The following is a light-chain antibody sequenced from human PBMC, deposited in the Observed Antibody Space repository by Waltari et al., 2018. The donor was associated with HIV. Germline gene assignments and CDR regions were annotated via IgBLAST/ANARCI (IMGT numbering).Light chain of an antibody. CDR3: SSYTSSSTLV. Sequence: QSALTQPASVSGSPGQSITISCTGTSSDVGGYNYVSWYQQHTGKAPKLMIYEVSNRPAGFSNRFSGSKAGNTASLTITGLQAEDEADDYCSSYTSSSTLVCGGGTKLTVL. J-gene: IGLJ3*02. CDR1: SSDVGGYNY. V-gene: IGLV2-14*01. CDR2: EVS.